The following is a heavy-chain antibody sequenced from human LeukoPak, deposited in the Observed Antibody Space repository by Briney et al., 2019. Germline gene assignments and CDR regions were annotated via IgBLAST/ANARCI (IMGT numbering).Heavy chain of an antibody. Sequence: GGSLRLSCAASGFTFSIYWVHWVRQAPGKGLVWVSSINSDGSSTSYADSVKGRFTISRDDSKNTVYLQMDSLRAEDTAVYYCARESAPRYYGDFDYWGQGTLVTVSS. CDR1: GFTFSIYW. CDR3: ARESAPRYYGDFDY. CDR2: INSDGSST. D-gene: IGHD4-17*01. V-gene: IGHV3-74*01. J-gene: IGHJ4*02.